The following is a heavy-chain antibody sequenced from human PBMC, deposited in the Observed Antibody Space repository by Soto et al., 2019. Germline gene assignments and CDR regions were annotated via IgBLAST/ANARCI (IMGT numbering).Heavy chain of an antibody. CDR3: ATRAPIDGDPY. J-gene: IGHJ4*02. D-gene: IGHD4-17*01. CDR2: FYPSGST. V-gene: IGHV4-4*02. Sequence: QVQLQESGPGLVKPSETLSLTCDVSGDSISSPTWWTWVRQTPGKGLEWIGEFYPSGSTNYNSSLKSRVTISVDKSKNQFSLRLTSVTAADTAVYYCATRAPIDGDPYWGQGTLVTVSS. CDR1: GDSISSPTW.